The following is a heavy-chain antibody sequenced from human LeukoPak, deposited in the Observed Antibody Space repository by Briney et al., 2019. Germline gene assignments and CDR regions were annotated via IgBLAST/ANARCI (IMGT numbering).Heavy chain of an antibody. V-gene: IGHV3-48*03. J-gene: IGHJ4*02. CDR1: GFTFSSYE. CDR2: ISSSGSTI. D-gene: IGHD4-17*01. Sequence: GGSLRLSCAASGFTFSSYEMNWVRQAPGKGLEWVSYISSSGSTIYYADSVKGRFTISRDNAKNSLYLQMNSLRAEDTAVYYCARGGDYGDYGVSDYWGQGTLVTVSS. CDR3: ARGGDYGDYGVSDY.